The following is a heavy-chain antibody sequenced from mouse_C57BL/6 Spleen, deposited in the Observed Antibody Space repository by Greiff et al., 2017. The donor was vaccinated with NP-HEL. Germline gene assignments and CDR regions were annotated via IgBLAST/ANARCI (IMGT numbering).Heavy chain of an antibody. CDR3: ARPITTVVGYFDV. CDR2: ISSGSSTI. J-gene: IGHJ1*03. V-gene: IGHV5-17*01. CDR1: GFTFSDYG. Sequence: EVKLVESGGGLVKPGGSLKLSCAASGFTFSDYGMHWVRQAPEKGLEWVAYISSGSSTIYYDDTVKGRFTISRDNAKNTLFLQMTSLRSEDTAMYYCARPITTVVGYFDVWGTGTTVTVSS. D-gene: IGHD1-1*01.